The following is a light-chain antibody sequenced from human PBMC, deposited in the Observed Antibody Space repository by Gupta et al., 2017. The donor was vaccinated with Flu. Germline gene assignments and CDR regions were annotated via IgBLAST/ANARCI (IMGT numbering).Light chain of an antibody. Sequence: VTVSSTPGSGRIAPTYVQSFQQRPGDSPTIVIYEDNRRPSGVPGRFSGSIDSSSNSASLTISGLQTEDEADYYCQSYDRRSQFVFGGGTRVTVL. CDR3: QSYDRRSQFV. J-gene: IGLJ1*01. V-gene: IGLV6-57*01. CDR1: SGRIAPTY. CDR2: EDN.